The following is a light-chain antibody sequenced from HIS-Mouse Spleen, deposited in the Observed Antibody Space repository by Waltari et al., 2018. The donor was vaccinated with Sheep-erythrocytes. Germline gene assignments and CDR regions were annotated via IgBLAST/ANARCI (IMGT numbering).Light chain of an antibody. CDR1: SSDCGGYNY. CDR2: EVS. J-gene: IGLJ3*02. CDR3: SSYTSSSTWV. V-gene: IGLV2-14*01. Sequence: QSALTQPASVSGSPGQSITISCTGTSSDCGGYNYVSWYQQHPGKAPKLMIYEVSNRPSGVSNRFSGSKSGNTASLTISGLQAEDEADYYCSSYTSSSTWVFGGGTKLTVL.